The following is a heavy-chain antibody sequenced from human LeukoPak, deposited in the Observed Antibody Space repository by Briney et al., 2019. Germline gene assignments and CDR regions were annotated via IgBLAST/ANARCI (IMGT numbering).Heavy chain of an antibody. CDR1: GGSISSSNYY. CDR2: IYYRGNT. D-gene: IGHD6-6*01. V-gene: IGHV4-39*02. Sequence: PSETLSLTCIVSGGSISSSNYYWGWIRQPPGKGLEWIGTIYYRGNTYYNPSLKSRVTISVDTSKNHFSLKLSSVTAADTAVYFCARIGTARSLDHWGQGTLVTVSS. J-gene: IGHJ4*02. CDR3: ARIGTARSLDH.